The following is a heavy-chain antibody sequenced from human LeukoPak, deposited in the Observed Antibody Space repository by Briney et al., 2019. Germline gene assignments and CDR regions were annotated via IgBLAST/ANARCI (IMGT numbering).Heavy chain of an antibody. V-gene: IGHV4-59*08. Sequence: SETLSPTCTVSGGSISSYYWSWIRQPPGKGLEWIGYIYYSGSTNYNPSLKSRVTISVDTSKDQFSLKLSSVTAADTAVYYCARLRDGYSPCDYWGQGTLVTVSS. J-gene: IGHJ4*02. CDR1: GGSISSYY. CDR3: ARLRDGYSPCDY. CDR2: IYYSGST. D-gene: IGHD5-24*01.